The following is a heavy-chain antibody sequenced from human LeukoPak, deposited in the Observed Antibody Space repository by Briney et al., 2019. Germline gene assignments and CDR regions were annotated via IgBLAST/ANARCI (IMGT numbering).Heavy chain of an antibody. D-gene: IGHD6-6*01. V-gene: IGHV5-51*01. Sequence: GESLKISCKGSGYSFTSYWIGWVRQMPGKGLEWMGIIYPGDSDTRYSPSFQGQVTISADKSISTAYLQWGSLKASDTAMYYCARSEGSSSSLGAFDIWGQGTMVTVSS. CDR1: GYSFTSYW. J-gene: IGHJ3*02. CDR3: ARSEGSSSSLGAFDI. CDR2: IYPGDSDT.